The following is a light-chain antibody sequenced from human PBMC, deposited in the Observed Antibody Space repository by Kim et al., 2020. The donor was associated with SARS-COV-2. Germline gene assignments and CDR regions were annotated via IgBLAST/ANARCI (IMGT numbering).Light chain of an antibody. V-gene: IGKV3-20*01. CDR2: DAS. J-gene: IGKJ4*01. Sequence: LSPGERAPLSCRASQTVSSSYLAWYQQKPGQAPRLLINDASRRATGIPDRFSGSGSGTDFTLTISRLEPEDFAVYYCQQYASSPTTFGGGTKLEI. CDR1: QTVSSSY. CDR3: QQYASSPTT.